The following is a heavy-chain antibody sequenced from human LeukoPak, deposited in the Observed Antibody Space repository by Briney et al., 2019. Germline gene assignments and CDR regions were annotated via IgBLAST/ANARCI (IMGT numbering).Heavy chain of an antibody. Sequence: SETLSLTCTVSGGSINSGDYYWSWIRQPPGKGLEWIGSIYYSGSTYYNPSLKSQFTISIDTSKNQFSLKLSSVTAADTAVFYCARGNWPLNWFDPWGQGTLVTVSS. V-gene: IGHV4-30-4*01. CDR3: ARGNWPLNWFDP. CDR1: GGSINSGDYY. CDR2: IYYSGST. J-gene: IGHJ5*02. D-gene: IGHD5-24*01.